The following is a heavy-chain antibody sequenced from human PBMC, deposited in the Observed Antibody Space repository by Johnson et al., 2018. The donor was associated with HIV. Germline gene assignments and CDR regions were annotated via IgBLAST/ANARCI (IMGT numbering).Heavy chain of an antibody. D-gene: IGHD1-26*01. CDR1: GFTFTNAW. Sequence: VQLVESGGDLVKPGGSLRLSCTVSGFTFTNAWMSWVRQAPGKGLEWVSVIYSGGRTFYADSVKGRFTISRDNSKNTLYLQMNSLRAEDTAVYYCVREELYSGGSNAFDIWGQGAMVTVSS. CDR3: VREELYSGGSNAFDI. V-gene: IGHV3-66*01. CDR2: IYSGGRT. J-gene: IGHJ3*02.